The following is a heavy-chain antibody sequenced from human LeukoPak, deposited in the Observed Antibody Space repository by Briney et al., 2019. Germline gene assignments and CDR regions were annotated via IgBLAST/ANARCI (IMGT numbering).Heavy chain of an antibody. J-gene: IGHJ5*02. CDR2: INPNSGGT. Sequence: TSVKVSCKASGYTFTGYYMHWVRQAPGQGLEWMGWINPNSGGTNYAQKFQGRVTMTRDTSIGTAYMELSRLRSDDTAVYYCARGFDSCSSTSCYEDWFDPWGQGTLVTVPS. CDR3: ARGFDSCSSTSCYEDWFDP. CDR1: GYTFTGYY. D-gene: IGHD2-2*01. V-gene: IGHV1-2*02.